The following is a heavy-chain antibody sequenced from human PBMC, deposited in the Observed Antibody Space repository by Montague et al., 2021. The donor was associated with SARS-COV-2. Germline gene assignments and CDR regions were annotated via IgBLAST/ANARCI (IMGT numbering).Heavy chain of an antibody. CDR2: VSAYSGNT. V-gene: IGHV1-18*01. CDR1: GYTFISCG. J-gene: IGHJ4*02. D-gene: IGHD3-10*01. CDR3: ILAITMVRGDFDY. Sequence: SVKVSCKASGYTFISCGISWVRQAPGQGLEWMGWVSAYSGNTNYAQKLQGRVTMTTDTSTSTACMELRSLRSDDTAVYYCILAITMVRGDFDYWGQGTLVTVSS.